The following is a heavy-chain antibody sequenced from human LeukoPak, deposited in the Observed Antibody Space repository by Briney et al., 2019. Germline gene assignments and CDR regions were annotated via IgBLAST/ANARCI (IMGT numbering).Heavy chain of an antibody. CDR2: INQEGSGK. Sequence: GGSLRLSCTASGFTFRSSWMTWVRQAPGKGLEWVAHINQEGSGKYYVDSVKGRFTISRDSAKNSLHLQMTSLRAEDTAVYYCARGHYGRDFWGQGTLVSVSS. CDR3: ARGHYGRDF. V-gene: IGHV3-7*04. CDR1: GFTFRSSW. D-gene: IGHD4-17*01. J-gene: IGHJ4*02.